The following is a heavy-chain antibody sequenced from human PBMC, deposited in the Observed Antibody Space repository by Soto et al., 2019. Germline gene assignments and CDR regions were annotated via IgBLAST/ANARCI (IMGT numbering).Heavy chain of an antibody. J-gene: IGHJ6*02. CDR1: GGTFSSYT. D-gene: IGHD2-2*01. CDR3: ASRVPAATYYYYGMDV. V-gene: IGHV1-69*13. CDR2: IIPIFGTA. Sequence: ASVKVSCKASGGTFSSYTISCVRQAAGQGLEWMGWIIPIFGTANYAQKFQGRVTITADESTSTAYMELSSLRSEDTAVYYCASRVPAATYYYYGMDVWGQGTTVTVSS.